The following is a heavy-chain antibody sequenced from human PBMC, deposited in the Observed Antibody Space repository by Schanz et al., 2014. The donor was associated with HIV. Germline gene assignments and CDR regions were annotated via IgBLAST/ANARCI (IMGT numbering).Heavy chain of an antibody. CDR2: ISDSGDGT. Sequence: EVQLLESGGGLVQPGKSLRLSCAASGFTFYTYAMTWVRQAPGKGLEWVSTISDSGDGTYYADSMKGRVTISRDNSKNILYLQNNSLRAEDTALYYCSKATSGSRGLYTGTDRGQGTLVTVSS. CDR3: SKATSGSRGLYTGTD. J-gene: IGHJ4*02. CDR1: GFTFYTYA. V-gene: IGHV3-23*01. D-gene: IGHD6-19*01.